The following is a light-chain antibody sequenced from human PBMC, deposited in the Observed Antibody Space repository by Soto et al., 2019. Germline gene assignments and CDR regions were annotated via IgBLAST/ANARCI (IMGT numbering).Light chain of an antibody. CDR1: QRFGNNY. Sequence: EIVLTQSPGTLSFSPGERATLSCRASQRFGNNYLAWYQQKPGQVPRLLIYDASIRASGIPDRFSGTGSGTDFTLTISRLEPEDFAVYYCHQCATSPLTFGGGTRVEIK. J-gene: IGKJ4*01. CDR3: HQCATSPLT. V-gene: IGKV3-20*01. CDR2: DAS.